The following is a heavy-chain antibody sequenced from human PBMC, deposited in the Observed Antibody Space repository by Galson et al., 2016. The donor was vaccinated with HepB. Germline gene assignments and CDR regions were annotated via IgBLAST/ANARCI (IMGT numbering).Heavy chain of an antibody. V-gene: IGHV3-23*01. CDR1: GFTFSTYA. CDR2: ISGIGST. Sequence: SLRLSCAASGFTFSTYAMTWVRQAPGKGLEWLSGISGIGSTYHADSVKGRFTISRDNSKNTLYLQMNSLRAEDTAIYYCAKDISTSSLVVVVTAADYWGRGTLVTVSS. D-gene: IGHD2-15*01. CDR3: AKDISTSSLVVVVTAADY. J-gene: IGHJ4*02.